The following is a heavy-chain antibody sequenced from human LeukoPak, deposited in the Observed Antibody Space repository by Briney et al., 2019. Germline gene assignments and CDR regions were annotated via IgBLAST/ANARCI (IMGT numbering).Heavy chain of an antibody. V-gene: IGHV1-2*02. CDR1: GYTFTKYG. Sequence: ASVKVSCKASGYTFTKYGISWVRQAPGQGLEWMGWINPNSGGTNYAQKFQGRVTMTRDTSISTAYMELSRLRSDDTAVYYCARVGCSSTSCYTGWFDPWGQGTLVTVSS. J-gene: IGHJ5*02. CDR3: ARVGCSSTSCYTGWFDP. CDR2: INPNSGGT. D-gene: IGHD2-2*02.